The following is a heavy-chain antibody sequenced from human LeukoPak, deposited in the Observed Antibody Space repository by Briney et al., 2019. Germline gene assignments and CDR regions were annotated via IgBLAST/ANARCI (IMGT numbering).Heavy chain of an antibody. Sequence: SVKVSCKASGGTFSSYGISWVRQAPGQGPEWMGGIIPIFGTANNAQKFQGRVTITADESTSTAYMELSSLRSEDTAVYYCARVWDIGYSSSSGPYYYGMDVWGQGTTVTVSS. CDR2: IIPIFGTA. J-gene: IGHJ6*02. D-gene: IGHD6-6*01. V-gene: IGHV1-69*13. CDR1: GGTFSSYG. CDR3: ARVWDIGYSSSSGPYYYGMDV.